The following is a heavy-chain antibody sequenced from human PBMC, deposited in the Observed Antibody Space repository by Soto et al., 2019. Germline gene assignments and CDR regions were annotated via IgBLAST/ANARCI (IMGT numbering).Heavy chain of an antibody. D-gene: IGHD3-10*01. J-gene: IGHJ4*02. CDR3: ARDRYYGSGSYYYDY. Sequence: EVQLVESGGGLVKPGGSLRLSCAASGFTFSSYSMNWVRQAPGKGLECVSSISSSSSYIYYADSVKGRFTISRDNAKNSLYLQMNSLRAEDTAVYYCARDRYYGSGSYYYDYWGQGTLVTVSS. V-gene: IGHV3-21*01. CDR1: GFTFSSYS. CDR2: ISSSSSYI.